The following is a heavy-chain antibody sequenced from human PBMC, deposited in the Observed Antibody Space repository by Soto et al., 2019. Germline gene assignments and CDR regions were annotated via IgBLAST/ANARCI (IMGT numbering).Heavy chain of an antibody. Sequence: SETLSLTCTVSGGSMSSSSYYWGWIRQPPGKGLEWIGSIYYSGSTYYNPSLKSRVTISVDTSKNQFSLKLSSLRSEDTAVYYCARGTWDSSGWYTFPFDYWGQGTVVTVS. V-gene: IGHV4-39*07. CDR3: ARGTWDSSGWYTFPFDY. J-gene: IGHJ4*02. CDR2: IYYSGST. D-gene: IGHD6-19*01. CDR1: GGSMSSSSYY.